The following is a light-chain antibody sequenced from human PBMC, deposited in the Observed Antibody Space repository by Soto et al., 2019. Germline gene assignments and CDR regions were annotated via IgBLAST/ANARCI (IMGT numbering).Light chain of an antibody. CDR3: QAYDYSLTAFV. CDR1: NSSLGAGYD. Sequence: QSVLTKPPSVSGSPGQSVTISCTWDNSSLGAGYDVHWYQQLPGAAPKLVIFGNRNRPSGVPERFSGSKSGTSASLAITGLQAEDEADYYCQAYDYSLTAFVFGGGTKVTVL. CDR2: GNR. V-gene: IGLV1-40*01. J-gene: IGLJ3*02.